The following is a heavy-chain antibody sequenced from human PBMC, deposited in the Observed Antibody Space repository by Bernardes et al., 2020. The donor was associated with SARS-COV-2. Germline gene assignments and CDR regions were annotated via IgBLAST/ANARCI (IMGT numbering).Heavy chain of an antibody. CDR1: GGSISSYY. D-gene: IGHD5-18*01. Sequence: SETLSLTCTVSGGSISSYYWSWIRQPPGKGLEWIGYIYYSGSTNYNPSLKSRLTISVDTSKNQFSLKLSSVTAADTAVYYCARGVIGYSYGYDNWFDPWGQGTLVTVSS. J-gene: IGHJ5*02. CDR3: ARGVIGYSYGYDNWFDP. CDR2: IYYSGST. V-gene: IGHV4-59*01.